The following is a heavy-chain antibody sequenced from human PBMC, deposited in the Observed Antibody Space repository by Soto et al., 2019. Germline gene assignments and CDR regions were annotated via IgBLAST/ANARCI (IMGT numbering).Heavy chain of an antibody. D-gene: IGHD5-18*01. CDR2: IYWDDDK. CDR1: GFSLSTSGVG. J-gene: IGHJ4*02. CDR3: AHLPWQHLWPRAPVVY. Sequence: GSGPTLVNPTQTLTLTCTFSGFSLSTSGVGVGWIRQPPGKALEWLGIIYWDDDKRYSPSLKSRVTITKDTSKNQLVLTMTNMDPVDTATYYCAHLPWQHLWPRAPVVYWGQGTPVTVSS. V-gene: IGHV2-5*02.